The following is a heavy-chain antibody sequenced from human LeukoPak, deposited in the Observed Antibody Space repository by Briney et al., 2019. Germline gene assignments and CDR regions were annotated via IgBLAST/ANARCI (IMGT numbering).Heavy chain of an antibody. J-gene: IGHJ4*02. CDR2: IGSTET. V-gene: IGHV3-23*01. Sequence: GGSLRLSCAASGFTFDLSAMSWVRQAPGKGLEWVSSIGSTETYYADSVRGRFTVSRDNSQNALYLQMNSLRADDTAMYYCAKDAIPMNSVWDYFGKWGQGTQVTVSS. D-gene: IGHD1-7*01. CDR3: AKDAIPMNSVWDYFGK. CDR1: GFTFDLSA.